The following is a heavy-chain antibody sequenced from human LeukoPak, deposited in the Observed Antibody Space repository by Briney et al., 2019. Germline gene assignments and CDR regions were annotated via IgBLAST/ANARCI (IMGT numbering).Heavy chain of an antibody. Sequence: GGSLGLSCAASGFTFSSYGMNWVRQAPGKGLEWVSSISSSSSYIYYADSVKGRFTISRDNAKNSLYLQMNSLRAEDTAVYYCAREFGELSPFDYWGQGTLVTVSS. CDR1: GFTFSSYG. CDR2: ISSSSSYI. CDR3: AREFGELSPFDY. V-gene: IGHV3-21*01. J-gene: IGHJ4*02. D-gene: IGHD3-10*01.